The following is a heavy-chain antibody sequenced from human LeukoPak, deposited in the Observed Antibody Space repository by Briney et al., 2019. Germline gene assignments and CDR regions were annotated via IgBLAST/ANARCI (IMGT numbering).Heavy chain of an antibody. D-gene: IGHD1-26*01. J-gene: IGHJ4*02. Sequence: GASVTVSCKSSVYTFTIYDINWVRQATGQGLEWMGWMNPNSGNTGYAQKFQGRVTITRNTSISTAYMELSSLRSEDTAVYYCARGRGGGATSRDDYWGQGTLVTVSS. CDR3: ARGRGGGATSRDDY. V-gene: IGHV1-8*03. CDR1: VYTFTIYD. CDR2: MNPNSGNT.